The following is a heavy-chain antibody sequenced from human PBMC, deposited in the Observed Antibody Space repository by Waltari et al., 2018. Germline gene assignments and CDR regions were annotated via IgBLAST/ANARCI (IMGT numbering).Heavy chain of an antibody. J-gene: IGHJ4*02. CDR3: ARASAIRDYYGTLTAYEPFDY. D-gene: IGHD4-17*01. CDR1: EYSFNKDW. V-gene: IGHV5-51*01. CDR2: IHPAESTT. Sequence: EVPLVQSGAEVKKPGESLKISCKDSEYSFNKDWIGWVRQLPGKGLEWMGIIHPAESTTIYSPSFQCHVTLPADKSISPAFLQWSSLKASDTATYYCARASAIRDYYGTLTAYEPFDYWGQGTLVTVSS.